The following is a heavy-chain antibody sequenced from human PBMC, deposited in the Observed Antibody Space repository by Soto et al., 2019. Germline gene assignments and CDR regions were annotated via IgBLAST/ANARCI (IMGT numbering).Heavy chain of an antibody. V-gene: IGHV6-1*01. Sequence: SQTLSLTCVISGDSVSTNSATWDWIRQSPSRGLEWLGRTYYRSNWYTDYAVSVKGRITISPDTSNNQLSLQLNSVTPEDTAVYYCARAKEYTSSSGMDVWGQGTTVTVSS. CDR3: ARAKEYTSSSGMDV. CDR2: TYYRSNWYT. J-gene: IGHJ6*02. CDR1: GDSVSTNSAT. D-gene: IGHD6-6*01.